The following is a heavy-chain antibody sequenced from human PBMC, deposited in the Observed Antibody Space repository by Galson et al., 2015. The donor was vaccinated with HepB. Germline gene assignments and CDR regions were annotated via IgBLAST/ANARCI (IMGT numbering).Heavy chain of an antibody. Sequence: SLRLSCAASGFTSSNYRVSWVRQDPGKGLEWVANIKQDGSEKYYVDSVKGRFTISRDNAKNSLYLQMNSLRAEDTAVYYCARSTTAAFDIWGQGTMVTVSS. CDR3: ARSTTAAFDI. D-gene: IGHD4-17*01. V-gene: IGHV3-7*03. J-gene: IGHJ3*02. CDR1: GFTSSNYR. CDR2: IKQDGSEK.